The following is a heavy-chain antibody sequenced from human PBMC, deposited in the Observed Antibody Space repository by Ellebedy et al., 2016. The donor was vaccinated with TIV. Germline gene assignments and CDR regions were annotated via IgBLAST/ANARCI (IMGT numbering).Heavy chain of an antibody. J-gene: IGHJ4*02. V-gene: IGHV3-48*02. CDR2: ISGGSTTI. CDR1: GFSFSSYS. Sequence: GESLKISCTASGFSFSSYSMNWVRQAPGKGLEWVSYISGGSTTIRYADSVKGRFTISRDDAKNSLYLQMNSLRDEDTAVYYCARRYYYGSGETDYWGQGTLVTVSS. CDR3: ARRYYYGSGETDY. D-gene: IGHD3-10*01.